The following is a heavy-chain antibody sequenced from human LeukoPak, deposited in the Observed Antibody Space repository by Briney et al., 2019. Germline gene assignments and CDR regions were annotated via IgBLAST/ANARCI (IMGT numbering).Heavy chain of an antibody. D-gene: IGHD3-10*02. CDR3: ARDYVWGSPESDY. V-gene: IGHV3-7*01. Sequence: GGSLRLSCAASGFNFNSYWMSWFRQAPGKGLEWVGNIKYDGGEKYYLDSVEGRFTISRDNAQNSLFLDMNSLRAEDTAVYYCARDYVWGSPESDYWGQGTLVTVSS. CDR2: IKYDGGEK. J-gene: IGHJ4*02. CDR1: GFNFNSYW.